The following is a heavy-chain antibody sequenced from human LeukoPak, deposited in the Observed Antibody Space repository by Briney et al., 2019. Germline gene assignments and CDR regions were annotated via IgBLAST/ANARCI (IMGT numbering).Heavy chain of an antibody. V-gene: IGHV1-8*01. D-gene: IGHD3-10*01. CDR1: GYTFTSYD. J-gene: IGHJ5*02. CDR3: ARDDAGSGSYFVA. CDR2: MNPNSGNT. Sequence: GASVKVSCKASGYTFTSYDINWVRQATGQGLEWMGWMNPNSGNTGYAQKFQGRVTMTRDTSISTAYMELSRLRSDDTAVYYCARDDAGSGSYFVAWGQGTLVTVSS.